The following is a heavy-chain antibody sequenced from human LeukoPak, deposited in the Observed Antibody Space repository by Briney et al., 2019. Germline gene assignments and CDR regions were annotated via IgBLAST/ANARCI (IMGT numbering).Heavy chain of an antibody. V-gene: IGHV1-8*01. Sequence: RASVKVSCKASGYTFTSYDINWVRQATGQGLEWMGWMNPNSGNTGYAQKFQGRVTMTRSTSISTAYMELSSLRSEDTAVYYCAREKLGYSSTTYYYYYMDVWGKGTTVTVSS. CDR2: MNPNSGNT. J-gene: IGHJ6*03. CDR3: AREKLGYSSTTYYYYYMDV. CDR1: GYTFTSYD. D-gene: IGHD6-13*01.